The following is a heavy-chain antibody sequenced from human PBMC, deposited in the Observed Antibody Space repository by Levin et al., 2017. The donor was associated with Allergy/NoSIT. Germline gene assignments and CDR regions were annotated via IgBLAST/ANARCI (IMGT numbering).Heavy chain of an antibody. CDR2: IKQDGSES. V-gene: IGHV3-7*01. D-gene: IGHD3-3*01. J-gene: IGHJ4*02. CDR3: AREVGDFWSGDIYFDY. CDR1: GFTFSSYW. Sequence: GGSLRLSCATSGFTFSSYWMNWVRQAPGKGLEWVANIKQDGSESYYVDSVKGRFTISRDNAKNSLYLQMNSLRAEDTAVYYCAREVGDFWSGDIYFDYWGQGTLVTVSS.